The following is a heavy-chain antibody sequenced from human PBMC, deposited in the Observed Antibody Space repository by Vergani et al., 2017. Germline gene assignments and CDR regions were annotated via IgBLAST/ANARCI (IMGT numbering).Heavy chain of an antibody. CDR3: TKGSVYYHDSAGHGYDPYTGFDL. Sequence: VDLVESGGGLAQPGGSLRLSCEASGITFWKFGMHWVRQGPGKGLEWVSGISWNSGAVDYADSVRGRFTISRDNAKNSLFLEMNSLIFEDTAVYFCTKGSVYYHDSAGHGYDPYTGFDLWGQGTLVTVSS. V-gene: IGHV3-9*01. CDR2: ISWNSGAV. CDR1: GITFWKFG. D-gene: IGHD5-12*01. J-gene: IGHJ3*01.